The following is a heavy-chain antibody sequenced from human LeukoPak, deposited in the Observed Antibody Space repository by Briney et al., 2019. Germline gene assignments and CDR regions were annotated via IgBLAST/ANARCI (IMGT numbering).Heavy chain of an antibody. J-gene: IGHJ3*02. V-gene: IGHV1-18*01. D-gene: IGHD5-24*01. CDR1: GYTFTSYG. CDR2: ISAYNGNT. Sequence: ASVKVSCKASGYTFTSYGISWVRQAPGQGLEWMGWISAYNGNTNYAQKLQGRVTMTTDTSTSTAYMELRSLRSDDTAVYYCARDWGKRWLQSWRAFDIWGQGTMVTVSS. CDR3: ARDWGKRWLQSWRAFDI.